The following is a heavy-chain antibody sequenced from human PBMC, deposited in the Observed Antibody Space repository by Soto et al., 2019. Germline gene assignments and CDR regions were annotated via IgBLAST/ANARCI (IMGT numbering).Heavy chain of an antibody. CDR1: GFTFSSYA. V-gene: IGHV3-30-3*01. CDR2: ISYDGSNK. D-gene: IGHD1-20*01. Sequence: GGSLRLSCAASGFTFSSYAMHWVRQAPGKGLEWVAVISYDGSNKYYADSVKGRFTISRDNSKNTLYLQMNSLRAEDTAVYYCARDRYNWNWFDPWGQGTLVTVSS. J-gene: IGHJ5*02. CDR3: ARDRYNWNWFDP.